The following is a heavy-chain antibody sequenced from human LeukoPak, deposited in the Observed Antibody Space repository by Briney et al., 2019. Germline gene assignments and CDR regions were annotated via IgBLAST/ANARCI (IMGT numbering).Heavy chain of an antibody. J-gene: IGHJ4*02. Sequence: MASETLSLTCTVSGGSISSYYWSWIRQPPGKGLERIGYIYYSGSTNYNPSLKSRVTISVDTSKNQFSLKLSSVTAADTAVYYCARHMGLGYSYGYPYFDYWGQGTLVTVSS. D-gene: IGHD5-18*01. CDR1: GGSISSYY. CDR2: IYYSGST. V-gene: IGHV4-59*08. CDR3: ARHMGLGYSYGYPYFDY.